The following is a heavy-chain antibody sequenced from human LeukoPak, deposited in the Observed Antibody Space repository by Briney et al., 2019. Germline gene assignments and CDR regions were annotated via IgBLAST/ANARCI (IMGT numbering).Heavy chain of an antibody. Sequence: SETLSLTCTVSGGSISSSSYYWGWIRQPPGKGLEWIGSIYYSGSTYYNPSLKSRVTISVDTSKNQFSLNLDSVTAADTAVYYCARRVYYYYYYMDVWGKGTTVTVSS. V-gene: IGHV4-39*01. CDR3: ARRVYYYYYYMDV. CDR1: GGSISSSSYY. CDR2: IYYSGST. J-gene: IGHJ6*03.